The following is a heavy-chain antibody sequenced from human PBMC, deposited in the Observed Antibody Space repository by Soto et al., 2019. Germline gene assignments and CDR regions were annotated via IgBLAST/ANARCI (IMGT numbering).Heavy chain of an antibody. CDR2: ISGSGGST. D-gene: IGHD6-6*01. V-gene: IGHV3-23*01. J-gene: IGHJ5*02. Sequence: PGGSLRLSCAASGFTFSSYAMSWVRQAPGKGLEWVSAISGSGGSTYYADSVKGRFTISRDNSKNALYLQMNSLRAEDTAVYYCAKDPLPREQLVGSYNCFDPWGQGTLVTVSS. CDR3: AKDPLPREQLVGSYNCFDP. CDR1: GFTFSSYA.